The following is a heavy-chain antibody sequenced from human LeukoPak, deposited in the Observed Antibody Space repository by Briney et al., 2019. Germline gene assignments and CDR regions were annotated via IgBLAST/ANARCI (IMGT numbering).Heavy chain of an antibody. CDR2: IIPIFGTA. Sequence: SVKVSCKASGGTFSSYAISWVRQAPGQGLEWMGGIIPIFGTANYAQKFQGRVTITADESTSTAYMELSSLRSEDTAVYYCARDGPSGAARHFDYWGQGTLVTVSS. D-gene: IGHD6-6*01. J-gene: IGHJ4*02. CDR3: ARDGPSGAARHFDY. CDR1: GGTFSSYA. V-gene: IGHV1-69*13.